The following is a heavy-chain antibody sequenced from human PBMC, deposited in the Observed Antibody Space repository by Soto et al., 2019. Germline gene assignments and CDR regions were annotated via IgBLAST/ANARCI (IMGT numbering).Heavy chain of an antibody. CDR2: IHRGGNT. J-gene: IGHJ4*02. V-gene: IGHV3-66*01. CDR3: ARDPGYGLPFLEYLFH. CDR1: GFTVSSYY. Sequence: ESGGGLVQPGGSLRLSCAASGFTVSSYYMSWVRQAPGKGLEWVSIIHRGGNTYYADSVKGRFTISRYNSNNMLFLQMNSLRADDTAVYYCARDPGYGLPFLEYLFHRGQGTLVTVSS. D-gene: IGHD3-3*01.